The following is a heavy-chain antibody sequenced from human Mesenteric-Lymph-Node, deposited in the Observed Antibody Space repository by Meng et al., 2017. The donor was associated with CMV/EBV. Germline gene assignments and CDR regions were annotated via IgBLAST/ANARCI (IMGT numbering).Heavy chain of an antibody. CDR3: ARMAGAGTEFDY. CDR1: GFLLSTSGMR. D-gene: IGHD6-13*01. Sequence: SGPTLVKPTQTLTLTCTFSGFLLSTSGMRVSWIRQPPGKALEWLARIDWDDDKFYSTSLKTRLTISKDISKNQVVLTMTNMDPVDTATYYCARMAGAGTEFDYWGQGTLVTVSS. J-gene: IGHJ4*02. CDR2: IDWDDDK. V-gene: IGHV2-70D*14.